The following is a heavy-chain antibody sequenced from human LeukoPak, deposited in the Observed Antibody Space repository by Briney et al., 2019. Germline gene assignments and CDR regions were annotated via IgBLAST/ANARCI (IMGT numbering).Heavy chain of an antibody. Sequence: ASVKVSCKASGYTFTGYYMHWVRQAPGQGLEWMGWISAYNGNTNYAQKLQGRVTMTTDTSTSTAYMELRSLRSDDTAVYYCAYSSSSVSFDYWGQGTLVTVSS. D-gene: IGHD6-6*01. CDR1: GYTFTGYY. J-gene: IGHJ4*02. V-gene: IGHV1-18*04. CDR3: AYSSSSVSFDY. CDR2: ISAYNGNT.